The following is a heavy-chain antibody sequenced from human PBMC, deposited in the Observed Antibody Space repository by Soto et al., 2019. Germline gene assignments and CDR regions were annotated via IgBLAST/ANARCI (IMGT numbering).Heavy chain of an antibody. V-gene: IGHV4-30-4*02. CDR3: ARVGGFGATTIDY. J-gene: IGHJ4*02. CDR2: IYYSGST. D-gene: IGHD3-10*01. CDR1: GGSLSSGDYY. Sequence: SDTLSLTCTVSGGSLSSGDYYWSWIRQPPGKGLEWIGYIYYSGSTYYNPSLKSRVTISVDTSKNQFSLKLSSVTAADTAVYYCARVGGFGATTIDYCGQGTLVTVSS.